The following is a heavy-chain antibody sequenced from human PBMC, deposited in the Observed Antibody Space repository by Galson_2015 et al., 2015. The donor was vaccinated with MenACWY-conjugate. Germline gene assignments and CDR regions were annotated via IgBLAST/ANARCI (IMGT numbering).Heavy chain of an antibody. Sequence: SLRLSCAASGFLFSTYAMTWVRQAPGKGLEWVSAISSSSGATTYYADSVKGRFTISRDNSRNTLFLQMDRLSAEDTAVYYCANMAVLTTSAFDFWGQGPLVTVAS. D-gene: IGHD1-1*01. CDR2: ISSSSGATT. V-gene: IGHV3-23*01. CDR1: GFLFSTYA. J-gene: IGHJ4*02. CDR3: ANMAVLTTSAFDF.